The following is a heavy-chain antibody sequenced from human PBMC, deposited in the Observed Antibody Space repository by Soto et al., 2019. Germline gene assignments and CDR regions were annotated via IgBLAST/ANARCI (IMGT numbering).Heavy chain of an antibody. J-gene: IGHJ6*02. V-gene: IGHV3-43D*04. D-gene: IGHD2-8*01. CDR2: ISWDGGST. CDR1: GFTFDDYA. CDR3: AKDLDYCPHGYCTNGPSGMDV. Sequence: PGGSLSLSCAASGFTFDDYAMHWVRQAPGKGLEWVSLISWDGGSTYYADSVKGRFTISRDNSKNSLYLQMNSLRAEDTALYYCAKDLDYCPHGYCTNGPSGMDVWGQGTTVTVSS.